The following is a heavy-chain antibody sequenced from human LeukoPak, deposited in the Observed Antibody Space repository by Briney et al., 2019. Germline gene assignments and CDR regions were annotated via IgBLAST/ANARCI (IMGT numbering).Heavy chain of an antibody. J-gene: IGHJ4*02. Sequence: GGSLRLSCAASGFTFSCHWMSWVRQAPGKGLEWVANINQGGSDKHYVDSVKGRFTISRDNANNLLYLQMNSLRGEDTAVYYCTRDRSRAEDDWGQGTLVTVSS. CDR2: INQGGSDK. CDR1: GFTFSCHW. CDR3: TRDRSRAEDD. V-gene: IGHV3-7*01. D-gene: IGHD1-14*01.